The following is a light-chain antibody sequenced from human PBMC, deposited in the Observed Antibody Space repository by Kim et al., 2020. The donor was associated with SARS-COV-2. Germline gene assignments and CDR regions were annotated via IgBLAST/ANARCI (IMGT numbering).Light chain of an antibody. CDR2: NNN. CDR1: GSSSGNNY. CDR3: GAWDSSLDALV. Sequence: GQKGTISYSGGGSSSGNNYVYWYQPLPGTAPKLLIYNNNERPSGIPDRFSGSKSGTSATLGITGLQTGDEADYYCGAWDSSLDALVFGGGTQLTVL. V-gene: IGLV1-51*01. J-gene: IGLJ2*01.